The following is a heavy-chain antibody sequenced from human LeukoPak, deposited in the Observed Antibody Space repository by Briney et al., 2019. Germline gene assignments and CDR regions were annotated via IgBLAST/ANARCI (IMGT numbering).Heavy chain of an antibody. J-gene: IGHJ4*02. CDR2: ISGSGGST. CDR1: GFTFSSYA. D-gene: IGHD3-22*01. V-gene: IGHV3-23*01. CDR3: ASQPRIVVVITPIDY. Sequence: GGSLRLSCAASGFTFSSYAMSWVRQAPGKGLEWVSAISGSGGSTYYADSVKGRFTISRDNSKNALYLQMNSLRAEDTAVYYCASQPRIVVVITPIDYWGQGTLVTVSS.